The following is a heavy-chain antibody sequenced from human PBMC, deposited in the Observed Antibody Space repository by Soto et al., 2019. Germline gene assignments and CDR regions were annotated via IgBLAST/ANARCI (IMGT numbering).Heavy chain of an antibody. CDR1: GFIFSDFS. CDR2: IGSSGGYI. Sequence: GGSLRLSCAESGFIFSDFSMNWVRQAPGKGLEWVASIGSSGGYIFYADSVKGRFTISRDNAKKSLDLQINSLRAEDTAVYYCAREKKHQSLGGRFGMDVWGQGTTVPVSS. J-gene: IGHJ6*02. D-gene: IGHD2-2*01. V-gene: IGHV3-21*01. CDR3: AREKKHQSLGGRFGMDV.